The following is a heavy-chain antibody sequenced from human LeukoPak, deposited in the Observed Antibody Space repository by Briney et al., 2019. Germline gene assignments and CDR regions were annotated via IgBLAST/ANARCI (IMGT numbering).Heavy chain of an antibody. CDR3: ARDGVVGPLYGMDV. CDR2: IIPIFGTA. D-gene: IGHD1-26*01. V-gene: IGHV1-69*13. J-gene: IGHJ6*02. CDR1: GYTFTSYG. Sequence: GASVKVSCKASGYTFTSYGISWVRQAPGQGLEWMGGIIPIFGTANYAQKFQGRVTITADESTSTAYMELSSLRSEDTAVYYCARDGVVGPLYGMDVWGQGTTVTVSS.